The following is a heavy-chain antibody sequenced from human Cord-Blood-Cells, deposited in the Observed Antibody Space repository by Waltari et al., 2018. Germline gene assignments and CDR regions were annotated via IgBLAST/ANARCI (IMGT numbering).Heavy chain of an antibody. CDR1: GGTFSSYA. D-gene: IGHD5-12*01. Sequence: QVQLVQSGAEVKKPGSSVKVSCKASGGTFSSYAISWVRQAPGQGLEWMGGIIPIVGTANYAQKFQSRVTITADESTSTAYMELSSLRSEDTAVYYCARDRSIDIVATNWFDPWGQGTLVTVSS. CDR3: ARDRSIDIVATNWFDP. V-gene: IGHV1-69*01. J-gene: IGHJ5*02. CDR2: IIPIVGTA.